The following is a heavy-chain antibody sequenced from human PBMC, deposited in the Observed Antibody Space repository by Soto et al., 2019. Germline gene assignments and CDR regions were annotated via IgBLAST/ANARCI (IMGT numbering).Heavy chain of an antibody. D-gene: IGHD1-26*01. CDR1: GFTFSSYG. CDR2: ISYDGSNK. V-gene: IGHV3-30*18. Sequence: GGSLRLSCAASGFTFSSYGMHWVRQAPGKGLEWVAVISYDGSNKYYADSVKGRFTISRDNSKNTLYLQMNSLRAEDTAVYYCAKDLGELETYFDYWGQGTMVTVYS. J-gene: IGHJ4*02. CDR3: AKDLGELETYFDY.